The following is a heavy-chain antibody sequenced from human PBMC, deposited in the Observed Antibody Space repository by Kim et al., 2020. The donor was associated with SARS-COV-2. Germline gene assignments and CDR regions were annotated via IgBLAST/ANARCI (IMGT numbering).Heavy chain of an antibody. CDR1: GFTFSSYG. Sequence: GGSLRLSCEASGFTFSSYGMHWVRQAPGKGLEWVAVISYDGSNKYYADSVKGRFTISRDNSKNTLYLQMNSLRAEDTAVYYCAKERSGIVVVTATFDYWGQGTLVTASS. CDR2: ISYDGSNK. D-gene: IGHD2-21*02. V-gene: IGHV3-30*18. CDR3: AKERSGIVVVTATFDY. J-gene: IGHJ4*02.